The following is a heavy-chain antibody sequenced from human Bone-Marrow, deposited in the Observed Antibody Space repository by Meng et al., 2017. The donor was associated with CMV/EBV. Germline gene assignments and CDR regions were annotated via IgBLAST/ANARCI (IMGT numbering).Heavy chain of an antibody. CDR1: GFSFSSYD. CDR2: IGTAGDT. J-gene: IGHJ6*02. Sequence: SMNISCAASGFSFSSYDMHWVRQATGKRLEWVSAIGTAGDTYYPGSVKGRFTISRENAKNSLYLQMNSLRAGDTAVYYCSRAGTVYGDYDYYYYGMDVWGQGTTVTVSS. D-gene: IGHD4-17*01. CDR3: SRAGTVYGDYDYYYYGMDV. V-gene: IGHV3-13*01.